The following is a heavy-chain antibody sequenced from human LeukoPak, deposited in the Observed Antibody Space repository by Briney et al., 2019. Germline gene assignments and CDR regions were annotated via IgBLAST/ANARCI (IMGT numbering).Heavy chain of an antibody. V-gene: IGHV4-59*08. CDR1: GGSISSYY. D-gene: IGHD3-3*01. CDR2: VYYRGST. CDR3: ASSYYDFWSGYLPYYYYYMDV. Sequence: SETLSLTCTVSGGSISSYYWSWIRQPPGKGPEWIGYVYYRGSTNYNPSLKGRVTISVDTSKNQFSLKLSSVTAADTAVYYCASSYYDFWSGYLPYYYYYMDVWGKGTTVTVSS. J-gene: IGHJ6*03.